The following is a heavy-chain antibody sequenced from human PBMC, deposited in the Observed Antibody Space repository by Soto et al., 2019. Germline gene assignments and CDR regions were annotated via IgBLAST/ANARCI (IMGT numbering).Heavy chain of an antibody. CDR2: IIPIFGTA. V-gene: IGHV1-69*12. J-gene: IGHJ4*02. D-gene: IGHD3-10*01. CDR3: ATLWYYGAGSSHRDGYDDFDY. Sequence: QVQLVQSGAEVKKPGSSVKVSCKASGGTFSSYAISWVRQAPGQGLEWMGGIIPIFGTANYAQKFQGRVKITADESTSTGHMGLSSLGSEDTAVYYCATLWYYGAGSSHRDGYDDFDYWGQGTLVTVSS. CDR1: GGTFSSYA.